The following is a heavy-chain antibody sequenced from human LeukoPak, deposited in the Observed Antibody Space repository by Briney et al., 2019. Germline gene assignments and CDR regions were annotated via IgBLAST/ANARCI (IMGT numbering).Heavy chain of an antibody. CDR2: IWYDGSNK. D-gene: IGHD5-18*01. J-gene: IGHJ2*01. CDR1: GFTFSSYG. Sequence: GRSLRLSCAASGFTFSSYGMHWVRQAPGKGLEWVAVIWYDGSNKYYADSVKGRFTISRDNSKNTLYLQMDSLRAEDTAVYYCARGSWNLYSHGPHWYSDLWGLGTLVIVSS. V-gene: IGHV3-33*01. CDR3: ARGSWNLYSHGPHWYSDL.